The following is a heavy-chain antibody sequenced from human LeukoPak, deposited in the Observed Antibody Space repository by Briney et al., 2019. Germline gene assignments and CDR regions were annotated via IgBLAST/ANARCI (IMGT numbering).Heavy chain of an antibody. CDR1: GFTFSSYA. V-gene: IGHV3-30-3*01. CDR3: ARDGQSVGPDAFDI. Sequence: PGGSLRLSCAASGFTFSSYAVHWVRQAPGKGLEWVAVISYDGSNKYYADSVKGRFTISRDNSKNTLYLQMNSLRAEDTAVYYCARDGQSVGPDAFDIWGQGTMVTVSS. CDR2: ISYDGSNK. J-gene: IGHJ3*02.